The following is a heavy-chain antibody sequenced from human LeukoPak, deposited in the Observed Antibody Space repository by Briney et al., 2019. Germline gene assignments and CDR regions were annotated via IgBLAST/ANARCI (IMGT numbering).Heavy chain of an antibody. CDR3: ATHWLEATKMYSYWFDP. D-gene: IGHD1/OR15-1a*01. J-gene: IGHJ5*02. CDR1: GGSINNYW. CDR2: IYRGETT. V-gene: IGHV4-4*09. Sequence: PSETLSLTCSVSGGSINNYWWSWIRQPPGKGLEWIGYIYRGETTNYDPSLKSRVTLSVDTSKNQISLKLNSVTAADTAVYYCATHWLEATKMYSYWFDPWGQGNLVTVSS.